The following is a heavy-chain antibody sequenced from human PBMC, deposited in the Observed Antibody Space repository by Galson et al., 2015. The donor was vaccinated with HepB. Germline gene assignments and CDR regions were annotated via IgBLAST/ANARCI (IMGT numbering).Heavy chain of an antibody. V-gene: IGHV3-30-3*01. CDR1: GFTFSSYA. J-gene: IGHJ4*02. CDR2: ISYDGSNK. CDR3: ASGGIAAAVTGYFDY. Sequence: SLRLSCAASGFTFSSYAMHWVRQAPGKGLEWVAVISYDGSNKYYADSVKGRFTISRDNSKNTLYLQMNSLRAEDTAVYYCASGGIAAAVTGYFDYWGQGTLVTVSS. D-gene: IGHD6-13*01.